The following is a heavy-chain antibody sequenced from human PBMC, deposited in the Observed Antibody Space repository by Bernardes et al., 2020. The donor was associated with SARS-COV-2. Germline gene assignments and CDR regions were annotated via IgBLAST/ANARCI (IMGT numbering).Heavy chain of an antibody. D-gene: IGHD3-9*01. CDR2: ISGAGYYI. V-gene: IGHV3-21*01. CDR1: GFTFSSYL. Sequence: GGSRRLSCEASGFTFSSYLFSWFRPAPGKGLEWVSSISGAGYYIYYGDSVRGRFTTSRDNTRTSVFLQMESLRAEDTAVYYCARDVGGTDWRFGFDVWGPGTMVHVSS. CDR3: ARDVGGTDWRFGFDV. J-gene: IGHJ3*01.